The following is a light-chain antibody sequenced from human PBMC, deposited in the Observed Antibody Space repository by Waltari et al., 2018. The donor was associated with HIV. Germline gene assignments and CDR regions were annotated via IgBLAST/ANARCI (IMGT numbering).Light chain of an antibody. CDR3: QQYYSYPYT. V-gene: IGKV1-8*01. CDR2: AAS. J-gene: IGKJ2*01. Sequence: AIRMTQSPSSFSASTGDRVTITCRASQGISSYLAWYQQKPGKAPKLLIYAASTLQSGVPSRVSGSGSGTDFTLTISCLQSEDFATYDCQQYYSYPYTFGQGTKLEIK. CDR1: QGISSY.